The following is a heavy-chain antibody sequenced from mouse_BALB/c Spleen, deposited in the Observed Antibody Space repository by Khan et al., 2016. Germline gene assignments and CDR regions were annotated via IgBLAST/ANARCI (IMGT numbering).Heavy chain of an antibody. CDR1: GYSFTNYG. V-gene: IGHV9-3*02. CDR2: IDTNTGEP. CDR3: ARWGDDYAWFAY. J-gene: IGHJ3*01. Sequence: QNQLVQSGPELKKPGETVKISCKASGYSFTNYGMNWVKQAPGKGLKWMGWIDTNTGEPTYAEEFKGRFAFSLETSAITAYLQINNLKNDDTATYFCARWGDDYAWFAYWGQGTLVTVSA. D-gene: IGHD2-4*01.